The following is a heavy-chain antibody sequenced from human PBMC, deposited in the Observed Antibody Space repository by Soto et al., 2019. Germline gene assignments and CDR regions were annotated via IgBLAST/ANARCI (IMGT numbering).Heavy chain of an antibody. D-gene: IGHD6-13*01. CDR2: IYYSGST. CDR1: GGSVSSGSYY. V-gene: IGHV4-61*01. Sequence: PSETLSLTCTVSGGSVSSGSYYWSWIRQPPGKGLEWIGYIYYSGSTNYNPSLKIRVTISVDTSKNQFSLKLSSVTAADTAVYYCARDRGHSSSWYRNVHFFDYWGQGTLVTVSS. CDR3: ARDRGHSSSWYRNVHFFDY. J-gene: IGHJ4*02.